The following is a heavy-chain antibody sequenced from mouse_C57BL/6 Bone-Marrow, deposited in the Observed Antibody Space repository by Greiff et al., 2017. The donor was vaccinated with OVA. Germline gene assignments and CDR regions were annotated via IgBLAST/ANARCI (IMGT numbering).Heavy chain of an antibody. Sequence: EVKLVESGPGLVKPSQSLSLTCSASGYSITSGYYWNWIRQFPGNKLEWMGYISNDGSNNYNPSFKNRISITSDKSKNQFFLKLNSVTTNDTATYCGARNSDYCGSRWFAYWGQGTLVTVSA. CDR3: ARNSDYCGSRWFAY. J-gene: IGHJ3*01. D-gene: IGHD1-1*01. CDR2: ISNDGSN. CDR1: GYSITSGYY. V-gene: IGHV3-6*01.